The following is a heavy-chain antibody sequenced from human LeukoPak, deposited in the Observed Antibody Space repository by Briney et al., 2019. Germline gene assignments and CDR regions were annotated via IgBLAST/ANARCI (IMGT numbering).Heavy chain of an antibody. J-gene: IGHJ4*02. Sequence: GGSLRLSCAASGFTFSSYAMHWVRQDPGKGLEYVSAISSNGGSTYYANSVKCRFTISRDNSKNTLYLQMGSLRAEDMALYYKPKTGYDILTGYKNWGQGTLVTVSS. CDR2: ISSNGGST. CDR1: GFTFSSYA. V-gene: IGHV3-64*01. D-gene: IGHD3-9*01. CDR3: PKTGYDILTGYKN.